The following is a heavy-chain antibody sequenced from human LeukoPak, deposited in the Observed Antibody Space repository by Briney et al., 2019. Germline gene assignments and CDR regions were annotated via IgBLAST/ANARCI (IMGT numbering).Heavy chain of an antibody. CDR2: ISGSGGST. Sequence: GGSLRLSCAASGFTFSSYAMSWVRQAPGEGLEWVSAISGSGGSTYYADSVKGRFTISRDNSKNTLYLQMNSLRAEDTAVYYCAKDMEGVRYCSGGSCLVSDYWGQGTLVTVSS. J-gene: IGHJ4*02. CDR3: AKDMEGVRYCSGGSCLVSDY. D-gene: IGHD2-15*01. V-gene: IGHV3-23*01. CDR1: GFTFSSYA.